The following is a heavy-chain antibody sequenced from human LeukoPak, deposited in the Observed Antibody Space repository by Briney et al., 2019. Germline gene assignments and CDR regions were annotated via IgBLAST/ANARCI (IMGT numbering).Heavy chain of an antibody. D-gene: IGHD3-22*01. CDR3: AADDPYDSSGYPPLGI. Sequence: ASVKVSCKASGGTFSSYAISWVRQAPGQGLEWMGGIIPIFGTANYAQKFQERVTITRDMSTSTAYMELSSLRSEDTAVYYCAADDPYDSSGYPPLGIWGQGTMVTVSS. CDR2: IIPIFGTA. J-gene: IGHJ3*02. V-gene: IGHV1-69*05. CDR1: GGTFSSYA.